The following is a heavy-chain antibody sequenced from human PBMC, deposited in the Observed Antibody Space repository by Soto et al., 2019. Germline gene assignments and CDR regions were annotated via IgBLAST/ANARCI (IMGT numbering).Heavy chain of an antibody. Sequence: ASVKVSCKASGYTFTGYYMHWVRQAPGQGLEWMGWINPNSGGTNYAQKFQGWVTMTRDTSISTAYMELTRLKSDDTAIYYCERGFYDYGMDFWGQGTTVTVSS. V-gene: IGHV1-2*04. J-gene: IGHJ6*02. CDR3: ERGFYDYGMDF. CDR1: GYTFTGYY. CDR2: INPNSGGT.